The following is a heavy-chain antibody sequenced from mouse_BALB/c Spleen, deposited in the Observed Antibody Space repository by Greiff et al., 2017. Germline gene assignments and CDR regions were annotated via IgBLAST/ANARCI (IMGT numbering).Heavy chain of an antibody. Sequence: QVQLKESGAELARPGASVKLSCKASGYTFTSYRMQWVKQRPGQGLEWIGAIYPGDGDTRYTQKFKGKATLTADKSSSTAYMQLSSLASEDSAVYYCARHVNYYAMDYWGQGTSVTVSS. V-gene: IGHV1-87*01. CDR3: ARHVNYYAMDY. J-gene: IGHJ4*01. CDR2: IYPGDGDT. CDR1: GYTFTSYR.